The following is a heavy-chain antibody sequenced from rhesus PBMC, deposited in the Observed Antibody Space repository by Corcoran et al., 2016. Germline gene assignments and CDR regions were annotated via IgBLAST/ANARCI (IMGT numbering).Heavy chain of an antibody. CDR3: ARTPLQYPDDAFDF. CDR2: FYGRGVST. CDR1: GGSISDSYY. Sequence: QVQLQESGPGLVKPSETLSLTCTVSGGSISDSYYWSWIRQPPGKGLEWMGRFYGRGVSTNYNPPLKSRVTISRATSKTQFSLELSSVTAADTAVYYCARTPLQYPDDAFDFWGQGLRVTVSS. J-gene: IGHJ3*01. V-gene: IGHV4-92*01. D-gene: IGHD2-15*01.